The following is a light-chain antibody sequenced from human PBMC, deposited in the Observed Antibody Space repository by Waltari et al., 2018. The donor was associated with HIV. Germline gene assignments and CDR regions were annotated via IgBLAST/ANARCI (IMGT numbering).Light chain of an antibody. V-gene: IGKV1-39*01. Sequence: DIQMTQSPSSLSASLGDSLVITCRASQAISTYLNWYPQKPGKAPVLLVYSAYTLQPGAPSRFRGAGSGRDFSLSISGLQTEDFATYFCQQSYGSPFNFGPGT. CDR2: SAY. CDR1: QAISTY. CDR3: QQSYGSPFN. J-gene: IGKJ3*01.